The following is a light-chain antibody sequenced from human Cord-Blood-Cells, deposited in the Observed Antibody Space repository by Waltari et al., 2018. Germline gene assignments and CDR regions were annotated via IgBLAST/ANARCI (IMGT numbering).Light chain of an antibody. Sequence: QLVLTQSPSASASLCASAKLTCTLSSGHSSYAIAWHQQQPEKGPRYLMKLNSDGSHSKGDGIPDRFSGSSSGAERYLTISSLQSEDEADYYCQTWGTGIQVFGGGTKLTVL. V-gene: IGLV4-69*01. CDR3: QTWGTGIQV. CDR1: SGHSSYA. J-gene: IGLJ2*01. CDR2: LNSDGSH.